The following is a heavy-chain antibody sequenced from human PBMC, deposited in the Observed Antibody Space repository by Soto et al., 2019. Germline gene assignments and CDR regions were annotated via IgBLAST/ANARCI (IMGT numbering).Heavy chain of an antibody. D-gene: IGHD4-4*01. CDR2: IYYSGST. V-gene: IGHV4-31*03. Sequence: QVQLQESGPGLVKPSQTLSLTCTVSGGSISSGGYYWSWIRQHPGKGLEWIGYIYYSGSTYYNPSLKSRVTISVDTSKNQFSLKLSSVTAADTAVYYCARDSTKRSTVKGGWFDPWGQGTLVTVSS. CDR3: ARDSTKRSTVKGGWFDP. J-gene: IGHJ5*02. CDR1: GGSISSGGYY.